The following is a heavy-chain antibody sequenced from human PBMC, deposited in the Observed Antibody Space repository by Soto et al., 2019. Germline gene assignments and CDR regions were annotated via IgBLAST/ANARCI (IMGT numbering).Heavy chain of an antibody. D-gene: IGHD6-13*01. CDR3: TRGDSSSWRPHFDY. CDR1: GASIRSYY. CDR2: IQHHGST. V-gene: IGHV4-59*01. J-gene: IGHJ4*02. Sequence: QVQLQESGPGLVRPSETLSLTCTVSGASIRSYYWSWIRQPPGKGLEWIGFIQHHGSTNYNPSLKIRLTMSVDTSKTPFSLKLSSGTAADTAVYYCTRGDSSSWRPHFDYWGQGTLVTVSS.